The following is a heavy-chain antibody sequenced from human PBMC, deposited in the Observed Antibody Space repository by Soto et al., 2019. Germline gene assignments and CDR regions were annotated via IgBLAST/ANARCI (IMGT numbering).Heavy chain of an antibody. D-gene: IGHD3-10*01. CDR1: GGSISSYY. Sequence: SETLSLTCTVSGGSISSYYWSWIRQPPGKGLEWIGYIYYSGSTNYNPSLKSRFTISRDNAKNTLYLQMNSLRAEDTAVYFCARGASGNYYQDSWGQGTLVTVSS. CDR3: ARGASGNYYQDS. V-gene: IGHV4-59*12. CDR2: IYYSGST. J-gene: IGHJ4*02.